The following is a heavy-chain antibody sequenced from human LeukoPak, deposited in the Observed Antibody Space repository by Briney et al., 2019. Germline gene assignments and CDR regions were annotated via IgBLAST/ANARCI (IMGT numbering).Heavy chain of an antibody. CDR3: ARDGYNPYYYYVDV. D-gene: IGHD5-24*01. V-gene: IGHV4-59*01. CDR1: GGSISSYY. J-gene: IGHJ6*03. Sequence: SETLSLTCTVSGGSISSYYWSWIRQPPGKGLEWIGYIYYSGSTNYNPSLKSRVTISVDTSKNQFSLKLSSVTAADTAVYYCARDGYNPYYYYVDVWGKGTTVTVSS. CDR2: IYYSGST.